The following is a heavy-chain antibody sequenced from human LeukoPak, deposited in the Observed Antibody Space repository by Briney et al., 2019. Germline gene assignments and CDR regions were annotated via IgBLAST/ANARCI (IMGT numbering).Heavy chain of an antibody. V-gene: IGHV1-2*02. D-gene: IGHD6-19*01. Sequence: ASVKVSCKASGFIFTGYYMHWGRHAPGQGLEWMGWINPNSGGTKNAQKFQGRVTMTRDTSISTAYMDLSRLRSDDTAVYYCARDHPYSSGWHGRVEAFDLWGQGTTVSVSS. CDR2: INPNSGGT. J-gene: IGHJ3*01. CDR3: ARDHPYSSGWHGRVEAFDL. CDR1: GFIFTGYY.